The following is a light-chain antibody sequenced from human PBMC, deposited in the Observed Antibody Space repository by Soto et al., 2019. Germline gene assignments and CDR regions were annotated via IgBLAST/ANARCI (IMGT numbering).Light chain of an antibody. CDR3: KQYNSYST. J-gene: IGKJ1*01. Sequence: DLQMTQSPSTLSASVGERVTITCRASQSISSWLAWYQQKPGKAPKLLIYDASSLESGVQSRFSGSGSGTEFTLTIRSLQPDDFATYYCKQYNSYSTFGQGTKVDI. V-gene: IGKV1-5*01. CDR1: QSISSW. CDR2: DAS.